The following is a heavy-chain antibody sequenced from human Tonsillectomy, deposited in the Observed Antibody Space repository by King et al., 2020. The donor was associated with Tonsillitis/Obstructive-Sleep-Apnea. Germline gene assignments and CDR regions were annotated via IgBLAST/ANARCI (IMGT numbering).Heavy chain of an antibody. Sequence: VQLVESGGGLVKPGGSLRLSCEASGFTFSSYSMNWVRQAPGKGLEWVSSISSSVSYIYYADSLKGRFTISRDNAKNSLYLQMNSLRAEDTAVYYCARDSGEYFDYWGQGTLVTVSS. CDR2: ISSSVSYI. D-gene: IGHD7-27*01. CDR3: ARDSGEYFDY. CDR1: GFTFSSYS. J-gene: IGHJ4*02. V-gene: IGHV3-21*01.